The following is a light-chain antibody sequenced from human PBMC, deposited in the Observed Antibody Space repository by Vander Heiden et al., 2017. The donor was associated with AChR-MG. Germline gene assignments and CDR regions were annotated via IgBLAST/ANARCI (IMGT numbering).Light chain of an antibody. CDR1: QRIGDW. J-gene: IGKJ1*01. V-gene: IGKV1-5*03. CDR2: KAS. CDR3: QQYDTYWT. Sequence: DIQMTQSPSTLSASVGDRVTITCRASQRIGDWLAWYQQKPGKAPKLLIYKASTLESGVPSRFSGSGSGTEFTLTISSLQPDDFATYYCQQYDTYWTFGQGTQLEI.